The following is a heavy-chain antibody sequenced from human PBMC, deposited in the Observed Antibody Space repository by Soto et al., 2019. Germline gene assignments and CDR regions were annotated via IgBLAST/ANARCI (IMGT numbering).Heavy chain of an antibody. CDR2: ISGCSTYT. Sequence: SLRLSCAVSGFTFSDYYMSWIRQAPGKGLEWVSYISGCSTYTNYADSVKGRLTISRDNAKSSLYLQMNSLRAEDTSVYYCARYDSSGYYIEYRGQGTLVTVSS. CDR3: ARYDSSGYYIEY. J-gene: IGHJ4*02. V-gene: IGHV3-11*06. CDR1: GFTFSDYY. D-gene: IGHD3-22*01.